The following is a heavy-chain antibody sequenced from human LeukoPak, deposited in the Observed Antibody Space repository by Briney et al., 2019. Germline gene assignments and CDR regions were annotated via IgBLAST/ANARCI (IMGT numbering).Heavy chain of an antibody. D-gene: IGHD3-22*01. CDR1: GFTFSSYA. Sequence: GGSLRLSCAASGFTFSSYAMSWVRQAPGKGLEWVSAISGSGGSTYYADSVKGRFTISRDNSKNTLYLQMNSLRAEDTAVYYCAKDVRYDSSGSSSVYWGQGTLVTVSS. CDR3: AKDVRYDSSGSSSVY. J-gene: IGHJ4*02. V-gene: IGHV3-23*01. CDR2: ISGSGGST.